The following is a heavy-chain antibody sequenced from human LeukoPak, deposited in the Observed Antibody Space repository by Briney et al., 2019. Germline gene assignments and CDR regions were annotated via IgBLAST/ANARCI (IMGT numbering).Heavy chain of an antibody. CDR3: ARLSTVTNFDY. V-gene: IGHV3-48*01. Sequence: PGGSLRLSCAASGFTFSSYSMNWVRQAPGKGLEWVSYISTSSSTIYYADSVRGRFTISRDNAKNSLYLQMNSLRAEDTAVYYCARLSTVTNFDYWRQGTLVTVSS. J-gene: IGHJ4*02. CDR1: GFTFSSYS. D-gene: IGHD4-17*01. CDR2: ISTSSSTI.